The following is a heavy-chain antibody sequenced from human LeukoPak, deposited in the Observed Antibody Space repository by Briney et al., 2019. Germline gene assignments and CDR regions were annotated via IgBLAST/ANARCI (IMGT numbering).Heavy chain of an antibody. V-gene: IGHV3-48*03. J-gene: IGHJ4*02. Sequence: GGSLRLSCAASGFSFSIYEMNWVRQAPGKGLEWISYISSSGTAIYYADSVKGRFTISRDNAKNSLYLQMNSLRAEDTAVYYCARDNGGYPYYFDYWGQGTLVTVSS. D-gene: IGHD1-26*01. CDR3: ARDNGGYPYYFDY. CDR1: GFSFSIYE. CDR2: ISSSGTAI.